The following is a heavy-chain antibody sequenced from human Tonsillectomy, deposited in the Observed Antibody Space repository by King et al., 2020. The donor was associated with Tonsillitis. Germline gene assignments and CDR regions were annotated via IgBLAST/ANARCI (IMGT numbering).Heavy chain of an antibody. CDR3: ARPFYYYDSSGYKAARWFDP. CDR2: IYYSGSN. CDR1: GGSISSSSYY. Sequence: QLQESGPGLVKPSETLSLTCTVSGGSISSSSYYWGWIRQPPGKGLEWIGSIYYSGSNYYNPSLKSRVTISVDTSKNQFSLKLSSVTAADTAVYYCARPFYYYDSSGYKAARWFDPWGQGTLVTVSS. V-gene: IGHV4-39*01. D-gene: IGHD3-22*01. J-gene: IGHJ5*02.